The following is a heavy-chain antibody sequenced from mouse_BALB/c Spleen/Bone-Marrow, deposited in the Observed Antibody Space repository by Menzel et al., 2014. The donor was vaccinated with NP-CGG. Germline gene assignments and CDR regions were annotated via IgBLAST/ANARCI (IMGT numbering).Heavy chain of an antibody. D-gene: IGHD2-14*01. Sequence: VKVVESGPGLVQPSQSLSITCTVPGFSLTSYGVHWVRQSPGKGLERLGAIWRSGSADNNAAFMSRLSITKDNYKSQVFFKMNSLQADDTAISYCAKIGTTTGAMDYWGHGPSVTVSS. J-gene: IGHJ4*01. CDR3: AKIGTTTGAMDY. V-gene: IGHV2-5*01. CDR2: IWRSGSA. CDR1: GFSLTSYG.